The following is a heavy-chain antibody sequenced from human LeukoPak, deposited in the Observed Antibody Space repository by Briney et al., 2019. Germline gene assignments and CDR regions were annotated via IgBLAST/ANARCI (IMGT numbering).Heavy chain of an antibody. CDR2: VFRGDSDT. CDR1: GCRFSNYW. D-gene: IGHD3-3*02. Sequence: GERLQISSQASGCRFSNYWIAWVRPMPGKGLEWMAMVFRGDSDTRYSPSFQGQVTISADKSINTVYLQWSSLKASDTAMCYCARQKGWNSFLRWSDAFDIWGRGTRVTVS. CDR3: ARQKGWNSFLRWSDAFDI. J-gene: IGHJ3*02. V-gene: IGHV5-51*01.